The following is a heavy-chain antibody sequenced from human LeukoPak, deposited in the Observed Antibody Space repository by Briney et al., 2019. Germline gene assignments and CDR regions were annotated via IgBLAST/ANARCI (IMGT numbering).Heavy chain of an antibody. D-gene: IGHD3-9*01. CDR2: ILHDGSNK. J-gene: IGHJ4*02. Sequence: GTSLRLSCAASGFTFSSYDMHWVRQAPGKGLEWVAVILHDGSNKYYADSVQGRFTISRDNSKNTLYLQMNSLRAEDTAVYYCARGAAQCITIFCPTRDYFDYWGQGTLVTVSS. V-gene: IGHV3-30-3*01. CDR3: ARGAAQCITIFCPTRDYFDY. CDR1: GFTFSSYD.